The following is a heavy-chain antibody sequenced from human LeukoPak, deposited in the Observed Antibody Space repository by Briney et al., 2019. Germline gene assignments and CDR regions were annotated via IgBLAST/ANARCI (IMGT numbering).Heavy chain of an antibody. CDR3: ARQGDYDSSGYRVNHFGY. CDR1: GYSFTSYW. D-gene: IGHD3-22*01. Sequence: GESLKISCKGSGYSFTSYWIGWVRQMPGKGLEWMGIIYPGDSDTRYSPSFQGQVTISADKSISTAYLQWSSLKASDTAMYYCARQGDYDSSGYRVNHFGYWGQGTLVTVSS. CDR2: IYPGDSDT. V-gene: IGHV5-51*01. J-gene: IGHJ4*02.